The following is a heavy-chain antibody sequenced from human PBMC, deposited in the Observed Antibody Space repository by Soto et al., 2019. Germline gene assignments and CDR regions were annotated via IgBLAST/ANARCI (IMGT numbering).Heavy chain of an antibody. Sequence: GGSLRLSCAASGFTFSSYAMSWVRQAPGKGLEWVSGISGSGGSTYYADSVKGRFTISRDNSKNTLYMQMNSLSAEDTAVYYCAKGSITMVRGVPHFDYWGQGTLVTVSS. CDR2: ISGSGGST. CDR1: GFTFSSYA. V-gene: IGHV3-23*01. D-gene: IGHD3-10*01. CDR3: AKGSITMVRGVPHFDY. J-gene: IGHJ4*02.